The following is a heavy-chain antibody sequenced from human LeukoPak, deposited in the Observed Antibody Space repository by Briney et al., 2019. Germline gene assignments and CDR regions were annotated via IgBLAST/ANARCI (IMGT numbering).Heavy chain of an antibody. CDR1: GDSVSSNSAA. CDR2: TYYRSKWYT. CDR3: ARLGSGSNY. D-gene: IGHD3-10*01. J-gene: IGHJ4*02. Sequence: QTLSLTCAISGDSVSSNSAAWIWIRQSPSRGLEWLGRTYYRSKWYTEYAVSVKSRITINPDTSKNQFSLQLSSVNPEDTAVYYCARLGSGSNYWGQGTLVTVSS. V-gene: IGHV6-1*01.